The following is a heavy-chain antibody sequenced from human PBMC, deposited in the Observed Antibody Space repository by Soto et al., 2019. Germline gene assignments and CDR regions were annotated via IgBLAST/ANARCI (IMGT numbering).Heavy chain of an antibody. Sequence: LSLTCTVSGDSINSADYYWSWLRQPPGKGLEWIGYIYYSRSDYYNPSLGRRATITIDTSRNQFSLNLMSVTAADTAMYYCARVVQFYDSSGYSFYYFDYWGQGALVTVSS. V-gene: IGHV4-30-4*01. D-gene: IGHD3-22*01. CDR1: GDSINSADYY. CDR3: ARVVQFYDSSGYSFYYFDY. J-gene: IGHJ4*02. CDR2: IYYSRSD.